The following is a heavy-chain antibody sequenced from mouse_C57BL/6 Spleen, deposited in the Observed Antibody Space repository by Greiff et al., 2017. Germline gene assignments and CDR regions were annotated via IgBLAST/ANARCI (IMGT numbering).Heavy chain of an antibody. J-gene: IGHJ2*01. CDR3: ARAGVVYYDYDEGYYFDY. CDR2: ISSGSSTI. CDR1: GFTFSDYG. V-gene: IGHV5-17*01. Sequence: EVMLVESGGGLVKPGGSLKLSCAASGFTFSDYGMHWVRQAPEKGLEWVAYISSGSSTIYYADTVKGRFTISRDNAKNTLFLQMTSRRSEDTAMYYCARAGVVYYDYDEGYYFDYWGQGTTLTVSS. D-gene: IGHD2-4*01.